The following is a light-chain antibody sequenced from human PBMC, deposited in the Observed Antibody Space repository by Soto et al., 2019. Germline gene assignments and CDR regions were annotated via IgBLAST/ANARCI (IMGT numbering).Light chain of an antibody. CDR2: GAS. Sequence: EVVLTQSPDILSLSPGERATLSCRASETVTSNYLSWYQQKPGQAPRLLIYGASTRATGIPDRFSGGGSWRKFSPTISRMEPEDFVVYYCQQGGNSTLFTFGHGTKVDLK. CDR1: ETVTSNY. J-gene: IGKJ3*01. CDR3: QQGGNSTLFT. V-gene: IGKV3-20*01.